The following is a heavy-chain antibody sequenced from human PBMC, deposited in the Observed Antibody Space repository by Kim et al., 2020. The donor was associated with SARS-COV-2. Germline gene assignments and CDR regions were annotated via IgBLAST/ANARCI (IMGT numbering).Heavy chain of an antibody. V-gene: IGHV1-3*01. CDR3: ARGSFGELFYYFDY. CDR2: INAGNGNT. D-gene: IGHD3-10*01. Sequence: ASVKVSCKASGYTFTSYAMHWVRQAPGQRLEWMGWINAGNGNTKYSQKFQGRVTITRDTSASTAYMELSSLRSEDTAVYYCARGSFGELFYYFDYWGQGTLVTVSS. CDR1: GYTFTSYA. J-gene: IGHJ4*02.